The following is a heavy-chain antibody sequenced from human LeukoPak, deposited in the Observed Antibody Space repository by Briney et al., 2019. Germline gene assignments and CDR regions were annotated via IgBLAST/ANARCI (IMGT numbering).Heavy chain of an antibody. Sequence: PGGSLRLSCAASGFTFDDYAMHWVRQAPGKGLEWVSGISWNSGSIGYADSVKGRFTISRDNAKNSLYLQMNSLRAEDTALYYCAKETIWFGEYPTFDYWGQGTLVTVSS. CDR1: GFTFDDYA. V-gene: IGHV3-9*01. D-gene: IGHD3-10*01. CDR3: AKETIWFGEYPTFDY. J-gene: IGHJ4*02. CDR2: ISWNSGSI.